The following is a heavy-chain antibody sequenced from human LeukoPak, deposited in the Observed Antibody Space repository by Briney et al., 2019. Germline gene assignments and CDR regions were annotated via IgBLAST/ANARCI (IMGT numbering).Heavy chain of an antibody. CDR3: AKGRIMITFGGPDY. Sequence: GGSLRLSCAASGFTFNNYAMSWVRQAPGKGLEWVSAISGSGGSTYYADSVKGRFTISRDNSKNTLYLQMNSLRAEDTAVYYCAKGRIMITFGGPDYWGQGTLVTVSS. V-gene: IGHV3-23*01. CDR2: ISGSGGST. J-gene: IGHJ4*02. CDR1: GFTFNNYA. D-gene: IGHD3-16*01.